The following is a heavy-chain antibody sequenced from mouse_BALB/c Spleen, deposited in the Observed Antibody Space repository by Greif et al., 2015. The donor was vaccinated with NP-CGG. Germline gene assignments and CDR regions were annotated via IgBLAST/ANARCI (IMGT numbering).Heavy chain of an antibody. D-gene: IGHD1-1*01. J-gene: IGHJ2*01. CDR2: ISSGGST. V-gene: IGHV5-6-5*01. CDR1: GFTFSSYA. CDR3: ASITTVVADY. Sequence: EVKVVESGGGLVKPGGSLKLPCAASGFTFSSYAMSWVRQTPEKRLEWVASISSGGSTYYPDSVKGRFTISRDNARNILYLQMSSLRSEDTAMYYCASITTVVADYWGQGTTLTVSS.